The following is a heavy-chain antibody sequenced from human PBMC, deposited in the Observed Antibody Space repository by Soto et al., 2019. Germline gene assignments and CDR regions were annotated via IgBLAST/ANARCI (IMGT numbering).Heavy chain of an antibody. D-gene: IGHD6-19*01. J-gene: IGHJ4*02. Sequence: EVQLLESGGGLVQPGGSLRLSCAASGFTFSSYAMSWVRQAPGKGLEWVSAISGSGGSTYYADSVKGRFTISRDNSKNTLYLQMNRVRAVDTAVYYCAKDLNEGSGWSYYWGQGTLVTVSS. V-gene: IGHV3-23*01. CDR1: GFTFSSYA. CDR2: ISGSGGST. CDR3: AKDLNEGSGWSYY.